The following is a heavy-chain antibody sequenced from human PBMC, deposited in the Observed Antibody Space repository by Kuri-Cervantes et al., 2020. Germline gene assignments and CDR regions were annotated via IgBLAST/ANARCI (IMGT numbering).Heavy chain of an antibody. CDR1: GSSISNYY. CDR2: IYTSGST. Sequence: SETLSLTCTVSGSSISNYYWSWIRQPAGKGLEWIGRIYTSGSTNYNPSLKSRVTISVDTSKNQFSLKLSCVTAADTAVYYCARAGDSSGYYYSHWVHYFDYWGQGTLVTVSS. CDR3: ARAGDSSGYYYSHWVHYFDY. V-gene: IGHV4-4*07. J-gene: IGHJ4*02. D-gene: IGHD3-22*01.